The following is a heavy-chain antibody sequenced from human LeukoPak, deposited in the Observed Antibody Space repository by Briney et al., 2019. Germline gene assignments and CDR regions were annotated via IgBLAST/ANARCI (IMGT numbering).Heavy chain of an antibody. CDR3: ASDWDDVFDI. V-gene: IGHV4-4*07. Sequence: SETLSLTCTVSGGSISSYYWSWIRQPAGKGLEWIGRIYTSGSTNYNPSLKSRVTMSVDTSKNQFSLELSSVTAADTAIYYCASDWDDVFDIWGQGTMVTVSP. CDR2: IYTSGST. CDR1: GGSISSYY. J-gene: IGHJ3*02. D-gene: IGHD1-26*01.